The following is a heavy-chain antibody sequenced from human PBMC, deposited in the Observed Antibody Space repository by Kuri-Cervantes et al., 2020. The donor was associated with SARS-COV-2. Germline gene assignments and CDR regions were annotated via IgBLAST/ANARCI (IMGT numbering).Heavy chain of an antibody. D-gene: IGHD3-9*01. CDR2: ISWNSGSI. CDR1: GFTFTTYA. V-gene: IGHV3-9*01. Sequence: GGSLRLSCAASGFTFTTYAMRWVRQAPGKGLEWVSGISWNSGSIGYADSVKGRFTISRDNSKNTLYLQVNSLRAEDTAVYYCAKGGGTIPPTADYWGQGTLVTVSS. CDR3: AKGGGTIPPTADY. J-gene: IGHJ4*02.